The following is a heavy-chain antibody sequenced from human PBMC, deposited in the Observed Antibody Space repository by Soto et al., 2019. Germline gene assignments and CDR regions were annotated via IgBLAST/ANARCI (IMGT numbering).Heavy chain of an antibody. D-gene: IGHD6-13*01. CDR3: ARYNAASGTYYFDF. Sequence: SETLSLTCAVYGGSISCHYWNWIRQPPGKGLEWIGEINHRGSANYNPSLKSRVTISVDISKSQFSLRLTSVTAADTAVYYCARYNAASGTYYFDFWGQGALVTVSS. CDR1: GGSISCHY. V-gene: IGHV4-34*01. J-gene: IGHJ4*02. CDR2: INHRGSA.